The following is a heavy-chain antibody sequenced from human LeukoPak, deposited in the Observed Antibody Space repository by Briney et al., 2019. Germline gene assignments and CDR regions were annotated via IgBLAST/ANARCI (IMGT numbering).Heavy chain of an antibody. Sequence: SGGSLRLSCAASGFTLSSYAMSWVRQAPGKGLEWVSAISVSGNTYHADSVKGRFTISRDSSKNTLYLQMNSLRAEDTAVYYCARDPGSGYEEHFDYWGQGTLVTVSS. V-gene: IGHV3-23*01. D-gene: IGHD5-12*01. CDR2: ISVSGNT. CDR3: ARDPGSGYEEHFDY. CDR1: GFTLSSYA. J-gene: IGHJ4*02.